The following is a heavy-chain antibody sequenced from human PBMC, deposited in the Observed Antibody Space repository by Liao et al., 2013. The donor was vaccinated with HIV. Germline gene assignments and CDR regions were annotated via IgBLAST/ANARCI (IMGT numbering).Heavy chain of an antibody. J-gene: IGHJ4*02. V-gene: IGHV4-34*01. Sequence: QVQLQESGPGLVKPSETLSLTCTVSGGSISSYYWSWIRQSPGKGLEWIGEINHSGKTNYNPSLKSRVTISVDTSKNQFSLKLNSVTAADTAVYYCARGPRGTVTGPVRFDYWGQGTLVTVSS. CDR2: INHSGKT. CDR1: GGSISSYY. CDR3: ARGPRGTVTGPVRFDY. D-gene: IGHD6-19*01.